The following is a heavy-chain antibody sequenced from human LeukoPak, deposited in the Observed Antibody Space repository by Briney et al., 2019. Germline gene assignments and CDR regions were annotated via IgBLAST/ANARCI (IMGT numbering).Heavy chain of an antibody. V-gene: IGHV4-59*01. CDR3: ATRIAVAGRGWYFDL. Sequence: SETLSLTCAVYGGSFSGYYWSWIRQPPGKGLDWIGYIYYTGNTNYSPSLKSRVTISVDTSKNQFSLKLSSVTAADTAVYYCATRIAVAGRGWYFDLWGRGTLVTVSS. D-gene: IGHD6-19*01. J-gene: IGHJ2*01. CDR1: GGSFSGYY. CDR2: IYYTGNT.